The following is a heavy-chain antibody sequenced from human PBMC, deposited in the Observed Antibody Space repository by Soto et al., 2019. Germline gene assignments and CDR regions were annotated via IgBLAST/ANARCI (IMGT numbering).Heavy chain of an antibody. J-gene: IGHJ6*02. D-gene: IGHD3-10*01. V-gene: IGHV3-33*01. Sequence: QVQLVESGGGVVQPGRSLRLSCAASGFTFSSYGMHWVRQDPGKGLEWVAVIWYDGSNKYYADSVKGRFTISRDNSKNTLYLQMNSLRAEDTAVYYCARDRKVRGVRLAFGMDVWGQGTTVTVSS. CDR2: IWYDGSNK. CDR3: ARDRKVRGVRLAFGMDV. CDR1: GFTFSSYG.